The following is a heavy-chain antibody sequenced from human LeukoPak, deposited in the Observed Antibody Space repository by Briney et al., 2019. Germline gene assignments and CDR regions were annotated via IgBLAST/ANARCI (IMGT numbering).Heavy chain of an antibody. D-gene: IGHD3-3*01. CDR3: ARFYDFWSGYYVDY. CDR1: GFRVNDYY. V-gene: IGHV3-11*04. CDR2: ISGTSSTI. Sequence: PGGSLRLSCEASGFRVNDYYMTWIRQAPGKGLEGVSYISGTSSTIYYADSVKGRFTVSRDNAKTSVFLQMNSLRAEDTAVYYCARFYDFWSGYYVDYWGQGTLVTVS. J-gene: IGHJ4*02.